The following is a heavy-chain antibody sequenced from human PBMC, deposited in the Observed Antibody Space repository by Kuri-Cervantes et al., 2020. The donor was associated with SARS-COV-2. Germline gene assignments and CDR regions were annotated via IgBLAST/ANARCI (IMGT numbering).Heavy chain of an antibody. CDR3: ARDARNDDFFDA. CDR1: GYTFTDYY. D-gene: IGHD1-1*01. CDR2: INPNSGVT. V-gene: IGHV1-2*02. J-gene: IGHJ4*02. Sequence: ASVKVSCKASGYTFTDYYLHWVRQAPGQGPEWMGWINPNSGVTSHAPKFQDRVTMTRDTAINTLYMYLSGLRSDDTAVYYCARDARNDDFFDAWGQGTLVTVSS.